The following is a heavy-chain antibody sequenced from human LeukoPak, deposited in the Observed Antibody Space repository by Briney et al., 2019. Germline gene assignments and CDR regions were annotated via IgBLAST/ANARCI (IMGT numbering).Heavy chain of an antibody. CDR3: ARSRDGSLDY. Sequence: GGSLRLSCAASGFTFSNYAMSWVRQAPGKWLEWVSSISTSGRSTFYADSVKGRFTVSRDNSKNTLCLEMNSLRAEDTAVYYCARSRDGSLDYWGQGTLVTVSS. J-gene: IGHJ4*02. CDR1: GFTFSNYA. CDR2: ISTSGRST. V-gene: IGHV3-23*01. D-gene: IGHD5-24*01.